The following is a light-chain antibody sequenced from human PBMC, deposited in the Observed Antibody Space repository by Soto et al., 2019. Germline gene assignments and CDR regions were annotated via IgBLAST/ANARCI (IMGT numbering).Light chain of an antibody. CDR3: QQYDNLPRWT. CDR2: DAS. V-gene: IGKV1-33*01. CDR1: QDISNY. Sequence: DIQMTQSPSSLSASVGDRVTITCQASQDISNYLNWYQQKPGKAPKLLIYDASNLETGVPSRFSGSGSGTDFTFPISSLQPEDIATYYCQQYDNLPRWTFGQGSKVEI. J-gene: IGKJ1*01.